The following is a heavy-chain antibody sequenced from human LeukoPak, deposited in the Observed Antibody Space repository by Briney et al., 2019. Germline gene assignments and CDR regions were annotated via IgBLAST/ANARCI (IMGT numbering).Heavy chain of an antibody. CDR2: IRYDGSDK. CDR3: ARAHMYSSSWYSRSYYYGMGV. Sequence: GGSLRLSCAASGFTFSSYGMHWVRQAPGKGLECVAFIRYDGSDKYYADSVKGRFTISRDNSKNTLYLQMGSLRAEDMAVYYCARAHMYSSSWYSRSYYYGMGVWGQGTTVTVSS. CDR1: GFTFSSYG. V-gene: IGHV3-30*02. J-gene: IGHJ6*02. D-gene: IGHD6-13*01.